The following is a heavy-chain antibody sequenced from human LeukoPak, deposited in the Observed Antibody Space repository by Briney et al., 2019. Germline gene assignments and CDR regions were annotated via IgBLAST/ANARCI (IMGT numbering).Heavy chain of an antibody. CDR3: ARVPLQGLYEYYMDV. CDR2: ISVHNGNT. V-gene: IGHV1-18*01. J-gene: IGHJ6*03. D-gene: IGHD3-3*01. CDR1: GYTFSRYG. Sequence: ASVKVSCKASGYTFSRYGISWVRQAPGQGLEWMGWISVHNGNTNYAQKYQGRVSVTTDTSTSTVYLEMRNLKSDDTAVYFCARVPLQGLYEYYMDVWGKGTTDTVSS.